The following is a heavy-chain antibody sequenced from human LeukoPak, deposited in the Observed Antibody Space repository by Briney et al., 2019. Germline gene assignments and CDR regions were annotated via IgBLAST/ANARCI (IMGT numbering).Heavy chain of an antibody. CDR2: INHSGST. D-gene: IGHD6-19*01. CDR1: GGSFSGYY. Sequence: PSETLSLTCAVYGGSFSGYYWSWIRQPPGKGLEWIGEINHSGSTNYNPSLKSRVTISVDTSKNQFSLKLSSVTAADTAVYYCASLGSSGWYYYYGMDVWGQGTTVTVSS. CDR3: ASLGSSGWYYYYGMDV. V-gene: IGHV4-34*01. J-gene: IGHJ6*02.